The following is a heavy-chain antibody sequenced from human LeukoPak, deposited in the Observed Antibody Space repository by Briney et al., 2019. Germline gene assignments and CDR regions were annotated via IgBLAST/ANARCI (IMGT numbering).Heavy chain of an antibody. CDR1: GYTFTGYY. CDR3: ARGDIVVVPAAMTDY. J-gene: IGHJ4*02. CDR2: INPNSGGT. V-gene: IGHV1-2*02. D-gene: IGHD2-2*01. Sequence: ASVKVSCKASGYTFTGYYMHWVRQAPGQGLEWMGWINPNSGGTNYAQKFQGRVTMTRDTSISTAYMELSRLRSVDRAVYYCARGDIVVVPAAMTDYWGQGTLVTVSS.